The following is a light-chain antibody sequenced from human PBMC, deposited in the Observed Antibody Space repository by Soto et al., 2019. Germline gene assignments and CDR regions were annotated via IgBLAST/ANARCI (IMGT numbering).Light chain of an antibody. Sequence: QSALTQPASVSGSPGQSITISCTGTSSDVGGYNYVSWYQQQPGKAPKLMIYDVSNRPSGVSNRFSGSKSSNTAFLTISGLQAEDEADYYCSSYTSSRTPYVFGTGTKLTVL. J-gene: IGLJ1*01. V-gene: IGLV2-14*01. CDR1: SSDVGGYNY. CDR3: SSYTSSRTPYV. CDR2: DVS.